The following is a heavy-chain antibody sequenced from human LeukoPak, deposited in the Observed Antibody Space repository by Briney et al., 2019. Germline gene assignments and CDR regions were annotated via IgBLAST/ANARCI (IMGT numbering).Heavy chain of an antibody. CDR2: ISGSGGST. CDR3: AKEDGNFDS. Sequence: GASLRLSCAASGFTFSSYAMSWVRQAPGKGLEWFSAISGSGGSTYYADSVKGRFTISRDNSKNALYLQVSSLRAEDTAVYYCAKEDGNFDSWGQGTLVTVSS. J-gene: IGHJ4*02. CDR1: GFTFSSYA. V-gene: IGHV3-23*01.